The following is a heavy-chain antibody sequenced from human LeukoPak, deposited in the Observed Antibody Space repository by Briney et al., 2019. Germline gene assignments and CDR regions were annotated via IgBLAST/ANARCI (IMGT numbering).Heavy chain of an antibody. CDR2: IYSDGNT. CDR3: ARPLAGTIFAFDI. Sequence: GGSLRLSCAASGFTVSSDYISWVRQAPGKGLEWVSVIYSDGNTFYADSVKVRFTISRDNSKNTLYLQMNSLRAEDTAVYYCARPLAGTIFAFDIWGQGTMVTVSS. V-gene: IGHV3-53*01. CDR1: GFTVSSDY. D-gene: IGHD6-19*01. J-gene: IGHJ3*02.